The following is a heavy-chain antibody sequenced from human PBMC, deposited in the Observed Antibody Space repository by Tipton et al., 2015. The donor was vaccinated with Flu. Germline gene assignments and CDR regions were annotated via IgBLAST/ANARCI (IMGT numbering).Heavy chain of an antibody. Sequence: SLRLSCAASGFTFSDYYMSWIRQAPGKGLEWVSYISSSGSTIYYADSVKGRFTIARDNAKNSLYLQMNSLRAEDTAVYYCARVRRELGSRASDYWGQGTLVTVSS. D-gene: IGHD3-10*01. V-gene: IGHV3-11*04. CDR3: ARVRRELGSRASDY. CDR1: GFTFSDYY. CDR2: ISSSGSTI. J-gene: IGHJ4*02.